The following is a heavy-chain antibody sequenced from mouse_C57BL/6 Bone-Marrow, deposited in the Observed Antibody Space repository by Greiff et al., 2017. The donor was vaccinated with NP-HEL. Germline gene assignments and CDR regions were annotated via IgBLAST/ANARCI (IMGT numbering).Heavy chain of an antibody. CDR2: IYPSDSET. V-gene: IGHV1-61*01. D-gene: IGHD1-1*01. CDR1: GYTFTSYW. Sequence: QVQLQQPGAELVMPGASVKLSCKASGYTFTSYWMDWVKQRPGQGLEWIGNIYPSDSETHYNQKFKDKATLTVDKSSSTAYMQLSSLTSEDSAVYYCARWGTTVPFAYWGQGTLVTVSA. CDR3: ARWGTTVPFAY. J-gene: IGHJ3*01.